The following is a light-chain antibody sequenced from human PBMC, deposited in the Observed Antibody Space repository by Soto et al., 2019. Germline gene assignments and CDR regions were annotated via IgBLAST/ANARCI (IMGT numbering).Light chain of an antibody. J-gene: IGLJ2*01. V-gene: IGLV2-14*01. CDR2: GVT. CDR3: SSYTTRSTYVV. Sequence: QSVLTQPASVSGSPGQSITISCTGTSSDVGGYNYVSWYQQHPGKAPKLIIYGVTNRPSGVSNRFSGSKSGNTASLTISGLQAEDEADYYCSSYTTRSTYVVLGGGTKLTVL. CDR1: SSDVGGYNY.